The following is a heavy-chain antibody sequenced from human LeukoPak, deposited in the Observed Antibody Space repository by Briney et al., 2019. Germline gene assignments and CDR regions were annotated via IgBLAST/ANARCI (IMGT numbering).Heavy chain of an antibody. J-gene: IGHJ4*02. D-gene: IGHD4-23*01. CDR1: GFIFSTYG. CDR2: IRYDGSNK. CDR3: ARGTTVVTPPDY. V-gene: IGHV3-30*02. Sequence: GGSLRLSCAASGFIFSTYGMHWVRQAPGKGLEWVAFIRYDGSNKYYADSVKGRFTISRDNSKNTLYLQMNSLRAEDTAVYYCARGTTVVTPPDYWGQGTLVTVSS.